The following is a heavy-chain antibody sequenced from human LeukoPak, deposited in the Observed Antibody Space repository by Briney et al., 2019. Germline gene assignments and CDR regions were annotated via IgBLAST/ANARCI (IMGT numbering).Heavy chain of an antibody. Sequence: SETLSLTCAVYGGSFSGYYWSWIRQPPGKGLEWIGEINHSGSTNYNPSLKCRVTISVDTSKNQFSLKLSSVTAADTAVYYCAREGSSGRVAEAFDYWGQGTLVTVSS. D-gene: IGHD3-16*01. J-gene: IGHJ4*02. CDR3: AREGSSGRVAEAFDY. CDR1: GGSFSGYY. V-gene: IGHV4-34*01. CDR2: INHSGST.